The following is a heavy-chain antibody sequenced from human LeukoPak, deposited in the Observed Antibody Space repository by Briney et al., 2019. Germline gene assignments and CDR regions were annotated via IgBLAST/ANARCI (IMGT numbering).Heavy chain of an antibody. Sequence: ASVKVSCKASGYTFTSYGISWVRQAPGQGLEWMGWISAYNGNTNYAQKLQGRVTMTTDTSTSTAYMELRSLRSDDTAVYYCARDFSAYDSSGYYFCYWGQGTLVTVSS. D-gene: IGHD3-22*01. CDR1: GYTFTSYG. V-gene: IGHV1-18*01. CDR3: ARDFSAYDSSGYYFCY. CDR2: ISAYNGNT. J-gene: IGHJ4*02.